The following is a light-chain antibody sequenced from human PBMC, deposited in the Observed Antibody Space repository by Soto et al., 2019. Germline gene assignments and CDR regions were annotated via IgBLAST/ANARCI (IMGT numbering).Light chain of an antibody. CDR2: DAS. CDR3: HQYYRSPWT. V-gene: IGKV1D-8*01. CDR1: EGIVMD. J-gene: IGKJ1*01. Sequence: VILITYSPSLLSASTGDRGTMSCRMSEGIVMDLAWYQQKPGKAPELLTYDASTLQSGVPSRFSGSGSGTHFNITLSCLQSEDFATYYCHQYYRSPWTSGPGPKVDIK.